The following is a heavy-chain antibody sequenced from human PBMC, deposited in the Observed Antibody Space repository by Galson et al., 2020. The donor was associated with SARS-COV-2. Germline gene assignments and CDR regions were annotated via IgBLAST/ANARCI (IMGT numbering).Heavy chain of an antibody. J-gene: IGHJ4*02. CDR3: ARAPRYCSGGSCPHVDY. CDR2: ISTTGTYT. D-gene: IGHD2-15*01. Sequence: TGGSLRLSCAASGFTFSDYFMSWIRQTPGKGLEWVSYISTTGTYTNYAGSVKGRFTISRDNAKSSLYLQMNSQRAEDTAVYYFARAPRYCSGGSCPHVDYWGQGTLVTVSS. V-gene: IGHV3-11*06. CDR1: GFTFSDYF.